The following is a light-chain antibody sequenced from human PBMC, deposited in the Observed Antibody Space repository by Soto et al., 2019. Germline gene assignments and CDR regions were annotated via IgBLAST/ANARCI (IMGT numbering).Light chain of an antibody. CDR2: DAS. CDR3: QQYGTLIT. Sequence: EIVLTQSPGTQSLSPGERATLSCRASQSLGNTYLAWYQRKPGQAPRLLIYDASSRATDIPDRFSGSGAGPDFTLTISRLEPEDSAVYYCQQYGTLITFGQGTRLEIK. CDR1: QSLGNTY. V-gene: IGKV3-20*01. J-gene: IGKJ5*01.